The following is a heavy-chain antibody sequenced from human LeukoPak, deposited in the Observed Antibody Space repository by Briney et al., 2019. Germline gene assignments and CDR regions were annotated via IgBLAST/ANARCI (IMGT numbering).Heavy chain of an antibody. CDR2: IYHSGST. V-gene: IGHV4-38-2*01. J-gene: IGHJ4*02. D-gene: IGHD2-2*01. CDR3: ARRGRYCSSTSCYYDDY. CDR1: GYSISSGYY. Sequence: PSETLSLTCAVSGYSISSGYYWGWIRQPPGKGLEWIGSIYHSGSTYYNPSLKSRVPISVDTSKTQFSLKLSSVTAADTAVYYCARRGRYCSSTSCYYDDYWGQGTLVTVSS.